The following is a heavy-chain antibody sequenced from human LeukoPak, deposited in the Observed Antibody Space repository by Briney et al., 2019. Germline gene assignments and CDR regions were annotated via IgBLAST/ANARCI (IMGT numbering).Heavy chain of an antibody. CDR3: ARHFSPYCSSTSCYESPYNWFDP. CDR1: GASISSGNYY. D-gene: IGHD2-2*01. J-gene: IGHJ5*02. Sequence: SETLSLTCTVSGASISSGNYYWSWIRQPAGKGLEWIGRIYSSGSTNYNPSLKSRVTISVDTSKNQFSLKLSSVTAADTAVYYCARHFSPYCSSTSCYESPYNWFDPWGQGTLVTVSS. V-gene: IGHV4-61*02. CDR2: IYSSGST.